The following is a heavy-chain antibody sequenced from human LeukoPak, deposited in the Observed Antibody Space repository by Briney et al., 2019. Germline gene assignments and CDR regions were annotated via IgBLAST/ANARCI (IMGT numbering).Heavy chain of an antibody. J-gene: IGHJ4*02. Sequence: TSETLSLTCTVSGGSISSYYWSWIRQPPGKGLEWIGYIYYSGSTNYNPSLKSRVTISVDTSKNQFSLKLSSVTAADTAVYYCARQLSGADSGPEEFDYWGQGTLVTVSS. CDR1: GGSISSYY. CDR3: ARQLSGADSGPEEFDY. V-gene: IGHV4-59*01. D-gene: IGHD1-26*01. CDR2: IYYSGST.